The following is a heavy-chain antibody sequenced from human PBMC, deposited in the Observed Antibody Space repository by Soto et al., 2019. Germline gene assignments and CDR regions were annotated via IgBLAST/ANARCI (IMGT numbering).Heavy chain of an antibody. CDR2: ISAYNGNT. CDR1: GYTFTSYG. CDR3: ARFPSTLGSPRPFDY. Sequence: AASVKVSCKASGYTFTSYGISWVRQAPGQGLEWMGWISAYNGNTNYAQKLQGRVTMTTETSTSTAYMELRSLRSDDTALYSCARFPSTLGSPRPFDYWGQGTLVTVSS. J-gene: IGHJ4*02. V-gene: IGHV1-18*01.